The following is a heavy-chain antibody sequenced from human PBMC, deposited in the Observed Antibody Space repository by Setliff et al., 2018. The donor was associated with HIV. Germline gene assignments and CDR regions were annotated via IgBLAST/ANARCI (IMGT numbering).Heavy chain of an antibody. CDR3: VTVGDYDSSGYYRY. V-gene: IGHV3-20*04. CDR1: GFTFNNNG. CDR2: ITSNGGRT. J-gene: IGHJ4*02. D-gene: IGHD3-22*01. Sequence: GGSLRLSCAASGFTFNNNGMSWVRQAPGKGLEWVSGITSNGGRTGYADSVKGRFTISRDNAKNSLYLQMNSLRAEDTALYYCVTVGDYDSSGYYRYWGQGTLVTVSS.